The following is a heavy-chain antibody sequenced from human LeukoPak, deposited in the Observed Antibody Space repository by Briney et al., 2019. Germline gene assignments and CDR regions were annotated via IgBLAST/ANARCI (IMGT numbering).Heavy chain of an antibody. D-gene: IGHD3-22*01. J-gene: IGHJ4*02. CDR3: ARARSYDSSGYYFDY. Sequence: SETLSLTCTVSGGSISSYYWSWIRQPPGKGLEWIGYIYYSGSTNYNPSLKSRVTISVDTSKNQFSLKLSSVTAADTAVYYCARARSYDSSGYYFDYWGQGTLVTVSS. V-gene: IGHV4-59*08. CDR2: IYYSGST. CDR1: GGSISSYY.